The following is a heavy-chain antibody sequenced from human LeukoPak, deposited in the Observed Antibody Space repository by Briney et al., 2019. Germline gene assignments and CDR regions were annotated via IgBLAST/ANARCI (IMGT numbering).Heavy chain of an antibody. CDR1: GFTFSTYT. CDR2: VTSDSRYI. CDR3: ARSHSGSSRNWFDP. Sequence: GGSLRLSCAASGFTFSTYTMNWVRQAPGKGLEWVSSVTSDSRYIFYADSVKGRFTISRDNAKNSLYLQMNSLRAEDTAVYYCARSHSGSSRNWFDPWGQGTLVTVSS. V-gene: IGHV3-21*06. J-gene: IGHJ5*02. D-gene: IGHD1-26*01.